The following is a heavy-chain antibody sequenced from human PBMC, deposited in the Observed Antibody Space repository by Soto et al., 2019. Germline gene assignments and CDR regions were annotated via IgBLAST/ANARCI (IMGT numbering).Heavy chain of an antibody. D-gene: IGHD3-10*01. J-gene: IGHJ4*02. Sequence: SETLSLTCAVYGGSFSGYYWSWIRQPPGKGLEWIGYIYYSGSTNYNPSLKSRVTISVDTSKNQFSLKLSSVTAADTAVYYCARAIRGVNFDYWGQGTLVTVSS. CDR1: GGSFSGYY. CDR2: IYYSGST. V-gene: IGHV4-59*01. CDR3: ARAIRGVNFDY.